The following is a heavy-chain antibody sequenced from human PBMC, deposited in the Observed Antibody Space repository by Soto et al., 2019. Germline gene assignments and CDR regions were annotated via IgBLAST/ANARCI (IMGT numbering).Heavy chain of an antibody. J-gene: IGHJ6*02. D-gene: IGHD3-3*01. V-gene: IGHV3-30*18. Sequence: GGSLRLSCAASGFTFSSYGMHWVRQAPGKGLEWVAVISYDGSNKYYADSVKGRFTISRDNSKNTLYLQMNSLRAEDTAVYYCANSYYDFWSGYLYGMDVWGQGTTVTVSS. CDR1: GFTFSSYG. CDR2: ISYDGSNK. CDR3: ANSYYDFWSGYLYGMDV.